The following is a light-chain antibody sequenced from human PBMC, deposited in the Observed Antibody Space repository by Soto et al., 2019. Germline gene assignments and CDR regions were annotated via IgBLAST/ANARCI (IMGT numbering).Light chain of an antibody. J-gene: IGKJ4*01. CDR1: QSVSSS. CDR3: RQYDKRPPVT. V-gene: IGKV3D-15*01. CDR2: AAS. Sequence: EIVMTQSPATLSVSPGEGATLSCRASQSVSSSVSCYQHIPGQAPRLLIYAASTRATGVPARFSGSGSGTEVTLSISSLQPEDFAVYYCRQYDKRPPVTFGGGTKVEIK.